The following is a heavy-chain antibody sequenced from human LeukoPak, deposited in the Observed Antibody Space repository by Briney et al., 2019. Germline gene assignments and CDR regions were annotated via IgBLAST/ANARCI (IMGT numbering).Heavy chain of an antibody. CDR1: GFTFSNFG. D-gene: IGHD6-13*01. V-gene: IGHV3-30*18. CDR2: ISYDGSNK. Sequence: GGSLRLSCVASGFTFSNFGMHWVRQAPGKGLEWVAVISYDGSNKYYADSVKGRFTISRDNSKNTLYLQMNSLRAEDTAVYYCAKDHRSSSWYGLSYGMDVWGQGTTVTVSS. CDR3: AKDHRSSSWYGLSYGMDV. J-gene: IGHJ6*02.